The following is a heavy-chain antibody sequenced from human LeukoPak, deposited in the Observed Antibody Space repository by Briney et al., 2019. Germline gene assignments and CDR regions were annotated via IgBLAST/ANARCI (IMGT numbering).Heavy chain of an antibody. Sequence: GGSLRLSCAASGFTVSSNYMSWVRQAPGKGLEWVSAIYSGGSTYYADSVKGRFTISRDNSKNTLYLQMNSLGAEDTAVYYCAKDLGSVVTPPSLDYWGQGTLVTVSS. CDR3: AKDLGSVVTPPSLDY. CDR2: IYSGGST. D-gene: IGHD4-23*01. V-gene: IGHV3-53*01. J-gene: IGHJ4*02. CDR1: GFTVSSNY.